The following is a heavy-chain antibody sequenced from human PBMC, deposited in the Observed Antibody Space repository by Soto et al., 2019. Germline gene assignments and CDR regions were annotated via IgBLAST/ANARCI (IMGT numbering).Heavy chain of an antibody. V-gene: IGHV5-10-1*01. Sequence: GETLKISCKGSGYSFTSYWISWVRQMPGKGLEWMGRIDPSDSYTNYSPSFQGHVTISADKSISTAYLQWSSLKASDTAMYYCARRGRYYYYYGMDVWGQGTTVTVSS. J-gene: IGHJ6*02. CDR2: IDPSDSYT. CDR1: GYSFTSYW. D-gene: IGHD5-12*01. CDR3: ARRGRYYYYYGMDV.